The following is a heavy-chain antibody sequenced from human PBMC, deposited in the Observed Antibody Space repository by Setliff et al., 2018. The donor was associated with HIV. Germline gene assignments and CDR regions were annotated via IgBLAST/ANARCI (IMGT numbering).Heavy chain of an antibody. CDR2: ISGSADGA. Sequence: PGGSLRLSCAASGFTFNSYAMSWVRQAPGKGLEWVSVISGSADGAYYADSVKGRFTISRDNSKNTLSLQMNSLRVEDTAVYYCAKGASFSGSYFDYWGQGTLVTVSS. CDR1: GFTFNSYA. CDR3: AKGASFSGSYFDY. J-gene: IGHJ4*02. V-gene: IGHV3-23*01. D-gene: IGHD5-12*01.